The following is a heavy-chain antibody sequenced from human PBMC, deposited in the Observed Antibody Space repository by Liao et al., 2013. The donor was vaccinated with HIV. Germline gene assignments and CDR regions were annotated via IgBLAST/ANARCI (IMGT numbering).Heavy chain of an antibody. J-gene: IGHJ6*03. Sequence: QVQLQESGPGLVKPSETLSLTCTVSGGSISSYYWSWIRQPAGKGLEWIGRIYTSGSTNYNPSLKSRVTMSVDTSKNQFSLKLSSVTAADTAVYYCARDQYYDFWSGYSSYYYYYMDVWGKGTTVTVS. CDR1: GGSISSYY. CDR2: IYTSGST. V-gene: IGHV4-4*07. CDR3: ARDQYYDFWSGYSSYYYYYMDV. D-gene: IGHD3-3*01.